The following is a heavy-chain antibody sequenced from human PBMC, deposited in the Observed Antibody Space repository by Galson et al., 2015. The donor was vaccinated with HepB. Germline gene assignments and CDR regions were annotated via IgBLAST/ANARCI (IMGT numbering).Heavy chain of an antibody. CDR2: ISSSSSTI. CDR3: ARGGVTGQRDYGMDV. D-gene: IGHD2-21*02. Sequence: SLRLSCAASGFTFSSYSMNWVRQAPGKGLEWVSYISSSSSTIDYADSVKGRFTISRDNVKNSLYLQMNSLRAEDTAVYYCARGGVTGQRDYGMDVWGQGTTVTVSS. J-gene: IGHJ6*02. CDR1: GFTFSSYS. V-gene: IGHV3-48*04.